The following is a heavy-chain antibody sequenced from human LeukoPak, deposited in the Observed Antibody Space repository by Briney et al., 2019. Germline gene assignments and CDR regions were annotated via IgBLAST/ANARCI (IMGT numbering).Heavy chain of an antibody. CDR3: GVNSDY. J-gene: IGHJ4*02. CDR2: IDSSGGGT. V-gene: IGHV3-23*01. D-gene: IGHD4-23*01. CDR1: GFTFSICA. Sequence: GGSLRLSCAASGFTFSICAVGWVRQAPGKGLEWVSLIDSSGGGTYYTDSVKGRFTISRDNSNNTMYLQMNSLRVEDTAVYYCGVNSDYWGQGALVTVSS.